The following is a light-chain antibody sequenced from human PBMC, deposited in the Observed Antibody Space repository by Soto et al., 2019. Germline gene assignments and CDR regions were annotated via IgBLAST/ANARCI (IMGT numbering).Light chain of an antibody. Sequence: HSVLTQPASVSGSPGQSITISCTGTSSDVGGYNYVSWYQQHPGKAPKLMIYEVNNRPSGVSNRFSGSKSGNTASLTISGLQAEDEADYYCCSYTSSDTEVFGTGTKVTVL. J-gene: IGLJ1*01. CDR3: CSYTSSDTEV. V-gene: IGLV2-14*01. CDR1: SSDVGGYNY. CDR2: EVN.